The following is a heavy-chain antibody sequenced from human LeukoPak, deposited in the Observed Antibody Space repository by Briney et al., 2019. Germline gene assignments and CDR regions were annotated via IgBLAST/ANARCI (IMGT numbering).Heavy chain of an antibody. D-gene: IGHD1-26*01. CDR3: VRVYSGSPDPAY. CDR1: GFTFSSYS. J-gene: IGHJ4*02. V-gene: IGHV3-21*01. CDR2: ISGSNSYI. Sequence: GGSLRLSCAASGFTFSSYSMNWVRQAPGKGLEWVSSISGSNSYIYYADSVQGRFTISRDNAKNSLYLEMNSLRADDTAVYYCVRVYSGSPDPAYWGQGTLVTVSS.